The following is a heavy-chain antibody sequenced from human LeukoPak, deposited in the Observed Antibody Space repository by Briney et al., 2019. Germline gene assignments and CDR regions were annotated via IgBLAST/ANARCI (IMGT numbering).Heavy chain of an antibody. Sequence: SETLSLTCTVSGGSISSYYWSWFRQPPGKGLEWIGYIYYSGSTNYNPSLKSRVAISVDTSKNQFSLKVSSVTAADTAVYYCARHCSGGSCYSALDIWGRGTVVTVSS. V-gene: IGHV4-59*08. J-gene: IGHJ3*02. CDR1: GGSISSYY. CDR3: ARHCSGGSCYSALDI. CDR2: IYYSGST. D-gene: IGHD2-15*01.